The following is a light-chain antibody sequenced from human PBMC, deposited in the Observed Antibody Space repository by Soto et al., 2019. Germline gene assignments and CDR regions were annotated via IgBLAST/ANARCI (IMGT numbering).Light chain of an antibody. J-gene: IGKJ1*01. CDR3: QQYKNYLT. V-gene: IGKV1-5*01. CDR2: DSS. Sequence: DIQMTQSPSTLSASVGDRVTFTCRASQSVSIWLAWYQQKPGQAPKLLISDSSTLESVVPSRFSGSGSGTEFTLTSSSLQPDDFATYYCQQYKNYLTFGQGTKVEIK. CDR1: QSVSIW.